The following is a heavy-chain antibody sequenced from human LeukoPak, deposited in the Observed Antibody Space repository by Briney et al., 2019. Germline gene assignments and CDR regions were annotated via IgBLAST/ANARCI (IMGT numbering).Heavy chain of an antibody. CDR1: GYTFTGYY. J-gene: IGHJ4*02. V-gene: IGHV1-2*02. CDR2: INPNSGGT. D-gene: IGHD5-24*01. CDR3: ARAGGRWLQSGLYYFGY. Sequence: ASVKVSCKASGYTFTGYYMHWVRQAPGQGLEWMGWINPNSGGTNYAQKFQGRVTMTRDTSISTAYMELSRLRSDDTAVYYCARAGGRWLQSGLYYFGYWGQGTLVTVSS.